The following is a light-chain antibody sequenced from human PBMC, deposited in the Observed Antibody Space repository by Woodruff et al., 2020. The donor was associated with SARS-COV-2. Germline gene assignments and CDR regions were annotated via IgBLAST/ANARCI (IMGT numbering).Light chain of an antibody. J-gene: IGLJ2*01. CDR2: GKN. Sequence: GQAPVLVIYGKNNRPSGIPDRFSGSNSGYTASLTITGAQAEDEADYFCNSRDSRGNHVLFGGGTKLTVL. CDR3: NSRDSRGNHVL. V-gene: IGLV3-19*01.